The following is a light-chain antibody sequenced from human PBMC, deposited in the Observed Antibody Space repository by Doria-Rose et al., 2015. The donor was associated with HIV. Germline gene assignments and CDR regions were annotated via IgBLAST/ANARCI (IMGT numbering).Light chain of an antibody. CDR1: QSVSSSY. V-gene: IGKV3-20*01. CDR2: GAS. Sequence: TQFPGTLSLSPGERATLSCRASQSVSSSYLAWYQQKPGQAPRLLIYGASSRATGIPDRFSGSGSGTDFTLTISRLEPEDFAVYYCQQYGSSPLTFGGGTKVEIK. CDR3: QQYGSSPLT. J-gene: IGKJ4*01.